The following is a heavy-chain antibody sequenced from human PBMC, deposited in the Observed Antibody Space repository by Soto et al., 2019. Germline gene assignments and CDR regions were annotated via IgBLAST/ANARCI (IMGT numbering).Heavy chain of an antibody. J-gene: IGHJ4*02. CDR1: GFTFSSYG. CDR2: IWYDGSNK. Sequence: GGSLRLSCAASGFTFSSYGMHWVRQAPGKGLEWVAVIWYDGSNKYYADSVKGRFTISRDNSKNTLYLQMNSLRAEDTAVYYCARESIFEGSGIDYWGQGTLVTVSS. D-gene: IGHD3-3*01. V-gene: IGHV3-33*01. CDR3: ARESIFEGSGIDY.